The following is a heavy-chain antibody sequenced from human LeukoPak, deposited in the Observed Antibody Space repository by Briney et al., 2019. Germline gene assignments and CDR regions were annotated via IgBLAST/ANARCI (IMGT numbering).Heavy chain of an antibody. J-gene: IGHJ4*02. CDR3: ANPNGAGYYYDSSGPY. CDR2: ISGSGGST. V-gene: IGHV3-23*01. CDR1: GFTFSSYA. Sequence: TGGSLRLSCAASGFTFSSYAMSWVRQAPGKGLEWVSAISGSGGSTYYADSVKGRFTISRDNSKNTLYLQMNSLRAEDTAVYYCANPNGAGYYYDSSGPYWGQGTLVPVSS. D-gene: IGHD3-22*01.